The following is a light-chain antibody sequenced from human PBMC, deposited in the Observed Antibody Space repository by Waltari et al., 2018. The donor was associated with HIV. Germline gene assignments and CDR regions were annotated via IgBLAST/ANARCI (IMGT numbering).Light chain of an antibody. Sequence: DVVMTQSPLSLPVTLGQPASISCRSSHSLLDSHGNTYLNWFHQRPGQPPRRIIYQVSSLDSGVPDRVSGSGSGTDFTRKISRVEAEDVGVYYCMQGTHPSTFGQGTRLEIK. CDR1: HSLLDSHGNTY. V-gene: IGKV2-30*01. CDR3: MQGTHPST. J-gene: IGKJ5*01. CDR2: QVS.